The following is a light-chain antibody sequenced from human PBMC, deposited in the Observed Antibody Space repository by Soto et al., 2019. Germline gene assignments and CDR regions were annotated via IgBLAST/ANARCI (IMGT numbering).Light chain of an antibody. J-gene: IGKJ2*01. CDR3: MQALETPYT. CDR1: QRLLHSNGNTF. Sequence: EIVMTQSPPSLTVTPGDPASISCRSSQRLLHSNGNTFLDWYLQKPGQSPQLLIYLGSNRASGVPDRVSGSEAGTDFTLKISRVEAEDAGVYYCMQALETPYTFGQGTKLEIK. CDR2: LGS. V-gene: IGKV2-28*01.